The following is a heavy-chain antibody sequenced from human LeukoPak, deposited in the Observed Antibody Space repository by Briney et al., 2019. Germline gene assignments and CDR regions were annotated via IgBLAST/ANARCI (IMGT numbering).Heavy chain of an antibody. V-gene: IGHV4-39*07. CDR2: IYYTGST. CDR3: ARGDCSSTICYSPMDV. D-gene: IGHD2-2*01. Sequence: PSETLSLTCAVSGASISGSGYYLGWIRQPPGKGLEWIGNIYYTGSTYYNASLQSRVTISVDTSQNQFSLKVNSVTAADTAVYYCARGDCSSTICYSPMDVWGKGTTVTVSS. J-gene: IGHJ6*03. CDR1: GASISGSGYY.